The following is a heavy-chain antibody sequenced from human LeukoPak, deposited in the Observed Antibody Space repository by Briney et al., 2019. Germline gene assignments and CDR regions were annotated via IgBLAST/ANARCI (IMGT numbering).Heavy chain of an antibody. CDR1: GSTFSYYW. Sequence: PGGSLRLSCEASGSTFSYYWMSWVRQAPGQGLEWVANIRKDESEKEYVDSVKGRFTISRDNAKNSLYLEMNNLRVDDTAVYYCARVYRSAQTTSGVVTPGFDRWGQGTLVTVSS. V-gene: IGHV3-7*01. CDR2: IRKDESEK. D-gene: IGHD3-3*01. CDR3: ARVYRSAQTTSGVVTPGFDR. J-gene: IGHJ5*02.